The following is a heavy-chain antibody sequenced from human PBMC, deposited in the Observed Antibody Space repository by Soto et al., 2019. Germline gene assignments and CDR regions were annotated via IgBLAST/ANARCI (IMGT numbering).Heavy chain of an antibody. V-gene: IGHV4-34*01. D-gene: IGHD5-18*01. CDR3: ERGSGYFRQ. Sequence: APRSLTCDGAGDSFSGYFCNWLRQPPGKGLEWIGEISQVGRARYNPSLETRITISVDTSKTQFSLNLTSVTDADTAVYYCERGSGYFRQWAQGALVTVS. CDR1: GDSFSGYF. J-gene: IGHJ4*02. CDR2: ISQVGRA.